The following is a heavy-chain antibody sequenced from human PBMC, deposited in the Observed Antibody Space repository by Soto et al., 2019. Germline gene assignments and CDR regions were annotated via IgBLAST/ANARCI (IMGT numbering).Heavy chain of an antibody. CDR1: GFSLSTSGVA. J-gene: IGHJ4*02. Sequence: SGPTLVNPTQTLTLTCSFSGFSLSTSGVAVGWIRQPPEKALEWLALIFWDDERRYRPSLKGRLTITKDTSKKQVVLKMTNMDPVDTATYYCAHMLTGTGGHFDHWGQGTLVTVSS. CDR3: AHMLTGTGGHFDH. V-gene: IGHV2-5*02. D-gene: IGHD2-8*02. CDR2: IFWDDER.